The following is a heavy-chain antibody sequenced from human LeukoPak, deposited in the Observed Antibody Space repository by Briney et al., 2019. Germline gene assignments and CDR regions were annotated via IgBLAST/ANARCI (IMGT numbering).Heavy chain of an antibody. CDR3: ARGMGGCSGGSCYFPHYYFDY. CDR1: GGSISSGDYY. V-gene: IGHV4-30-4*01. CDR2: IYYSGST. D-gene: IGHD2-15*01. Sequence: SQTLSLTCTVSGGSISSGDYYWSWIRQPPGKGLEWIGYIYYSGSTYYNPSLKSRVTISVDTSKNQFSLKLSSVTAADTAVYYCARGMGGCSGGSCYFPHYYFDYWGQGTLVTVSS. J-gene: IGHJ4*02.